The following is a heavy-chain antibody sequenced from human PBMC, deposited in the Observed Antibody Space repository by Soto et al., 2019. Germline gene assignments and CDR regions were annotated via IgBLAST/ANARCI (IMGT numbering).Heavy chain of an antibody. D-gene: IGHD6-13*01. Sequence: GGSLRLSCAASGFTFSSYGMHWVRQAPGKGLEWVAVICYDGSNKYYADSVKGRFTISRDNPKNTLYLQMNNLRAEDTAVYYWARGLQQQLTVYYYYGMDVWGQGTTVTVSS. CDR2: ICYDGSNK. J-gene: IGHJ6*02. CDR1: GFTFSSYG. V-gene: IGHV3-33*01. CDR3: ARGLQQQLTVYYYYGMDV.